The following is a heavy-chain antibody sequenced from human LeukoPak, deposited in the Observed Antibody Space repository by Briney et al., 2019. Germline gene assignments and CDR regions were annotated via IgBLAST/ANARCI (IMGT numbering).Heavy chain of an antibody. D-gene: IGHD1-26*01. Sequence: GGSLRLSCAASGFTFSAYWMTWVRQAPGKGLEWVSYISGSSSTIYYADSVKGRFTISRDNAKNSLYLQMNSLRDEDTAVYYCARAFSGSYSPVDYWGQGTLVTVSS. CDR3: ARAFSGSYSPVDY. CDR2: ISGSSSTI. V-gene: IGHV3-48*02. CDR1: GFTFSAYW. J-gene: IGHJ4*02.